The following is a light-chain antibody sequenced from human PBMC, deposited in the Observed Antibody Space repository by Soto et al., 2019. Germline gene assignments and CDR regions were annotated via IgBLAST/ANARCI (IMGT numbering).Light chain of an antibody. Sequence: ENVLTQSPGTLSLFPGERATLSCRASQSVTINYLAWYQQKPGQAPRLLIYGVSTRATGIPNRFSGSGSGTDFTLTISRLEPEDFAVYYCQQYGSSPFTFGPGTKVDIK. V-gene: IGKV3-20*01. CDR3: QQYGSSPFT. CDR2: GVS. CDR1: QSVTINY. J-gene: IGKJ3*01.